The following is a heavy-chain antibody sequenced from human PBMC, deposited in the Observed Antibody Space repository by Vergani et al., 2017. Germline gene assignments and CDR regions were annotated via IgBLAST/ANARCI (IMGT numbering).Heavy chain of an antibody. CDR2: INHSGST. Sequence: QVQLQLWGAGLLKPSETLSLTCAVYGGSFSGYYWSWIRQPPGKGLEWIGEINHSGSTNYNPSLKSRVTISVDTSKNQFSLKLSSVTAADTAVYYCARSSRSINYYYYGMDVWGQGTTVTVSS. J-gene: IGHJ6*02. CDR3: ARSSRSINYYYYGMDV. V-gene: IGHV4-34*01. CDR1: GGSFSGYY. D-gene: IGHD6-19*01.